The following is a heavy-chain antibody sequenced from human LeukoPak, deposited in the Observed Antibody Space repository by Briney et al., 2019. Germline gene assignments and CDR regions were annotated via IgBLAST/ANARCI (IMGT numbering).Heavy chain of an antibody. J-gene: IGHJ4*02. V-gene: IGHV3-48*01. CDR2: IDSSSSTI. CDR3: ANPLSY. CDR1: GFTFSSYG. D-gene: IGHD3-10*01. Sequence: GGSLRLSCAASGFTFSSYGMNWVRQAPGKGLEWLSFIDSSSSTIYYADSVKGRFTISRDNSKNTLYLQMNSLRAEDTAVYYCANPLSYWGQGTLVTVSS.